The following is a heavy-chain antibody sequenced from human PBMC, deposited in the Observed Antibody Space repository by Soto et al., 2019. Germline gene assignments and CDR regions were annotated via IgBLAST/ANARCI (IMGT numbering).Heavy chain of an antibody. V-gene: IGHV1-69*01. D-gene: IGHD3-10*01. J-gene: IGHJ4*02. CDR3: VLEVRVRGVSVDY. CDR1: GTTFSTHD. Sequence: QVQLMQSGAEVKKPGSSVRVACKASGTTFSTHDISWVRQAPGHGLEWIGGITPIFGTPNYAQNFQARFRITAEGSTSTAYMEVSSLRSEDTAVYYCVLEVRVRGVSVDYWGQGTLASVSS. CDR2: ITPIFGTP.